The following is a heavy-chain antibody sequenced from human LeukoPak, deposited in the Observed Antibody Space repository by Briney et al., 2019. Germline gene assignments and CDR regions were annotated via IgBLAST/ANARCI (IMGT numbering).Heavy chain of an antibody. V-gene: IGHV3-33*01. Sequence: QPGGSLRLSCAASGFIFRRNGMHWVRQVPGKGLEWVALIWYDGSKTYYADSVKGRFTISRDNSRNTLFLQMNSLRAEDTAVYYCARAVGYDASTETAMDGLDYWGQGTLVTVSS. D-gene: IGHD5-18*01. CDR1: GFIFRRNG. J-gene: IGHJ4*02. CDR2: IWYDGSKT. CDR3: ARAVGYDASTETAMDGLDY.